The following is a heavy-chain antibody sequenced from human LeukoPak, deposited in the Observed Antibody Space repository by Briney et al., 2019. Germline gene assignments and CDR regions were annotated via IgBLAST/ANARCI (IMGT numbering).Heavy chain of an antibody. J-gene: IGHJ4*02. CDR1: GFTFSDYS. D-gene: IGHD4-17*01. V-gene: IGHV3-21*01. CDR2: ISNSSKYI. Sequence: PGGSLRLSCAASGFTFSDYSMNWVRQAPGKGLEWVSSISNSSKYIYYADSVKGRFTISRDNAKNSLYLQMNSLRAEDTALYYCASESVTTGLGYWGQGTLVTVSS. CDR3: ASESVTTGLGY.